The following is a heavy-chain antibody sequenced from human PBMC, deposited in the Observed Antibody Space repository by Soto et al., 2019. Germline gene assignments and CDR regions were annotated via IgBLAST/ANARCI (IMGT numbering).Heavy chain of an antibody. CDR2: IYYSGST. CDR3: ARAEYSSSSRDYYYYGMDV. J-gene: IGHJ6*02. D-gene: IGHD6-6*01. V-gene: IGHV4-59*01. Sequence: SEILSLTCTVSGGSISSYYWSWIRQPPGKGLEWIGYIYYSGSTNYNPSLKSRVTISVDTSKNQFSLKLSSVTAADTAVYYCARAEYSSSSRDYYYYGMDVWGQGTTVTVSS. CDR1: GGSISSYY.